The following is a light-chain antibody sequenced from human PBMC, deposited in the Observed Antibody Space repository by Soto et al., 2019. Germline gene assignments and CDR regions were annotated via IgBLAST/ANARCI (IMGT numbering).Light chain of an antibody. V-gene: IGLV2-14*01. Sequence: QSALTQPASVSGSLGQSITISCTGTSSDVSGYDYVSWYRQHPGKVPKLIIYEVNKRPSGVSNRFSGSKSANTASLTISGLQADDEADYYCSSFTSSSTQVFGGGTKLTVL. CDR1: SSDVSGYDY. CDR3: SSFTSSSTQV. CDR2: EVN. J-gene: IGLJ3*02.